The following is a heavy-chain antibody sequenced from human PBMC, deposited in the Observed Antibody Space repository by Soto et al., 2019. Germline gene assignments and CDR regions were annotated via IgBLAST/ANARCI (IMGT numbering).Heavy chain of an antibody. CDR1: GASTSSSSYY. J-gene: IGHJ4*02. CDR3: ARVIAVDSTFDY. CDR2: IYHSGST. Sequence: TLSLTCSVSGASTSSSSYYWGRIRQPPGKGLEWIGEIYHSGSTNYNPSLKSRVTISVDKSKNQFSLKLSSVTAADTAVYYCARVIAVDSTFDYWGQGTLVTVSS. V-gene: IGHV4-39*07. D-gene: IGHD6-19*01.